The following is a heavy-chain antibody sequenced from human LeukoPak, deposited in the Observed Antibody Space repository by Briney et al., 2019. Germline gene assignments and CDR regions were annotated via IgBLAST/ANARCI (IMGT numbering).Heavy chain of an antibody. Sequence: GGSLRLSCAASGFTFSSYAMSWVRQAPGKGLEWVSVISDSGGSTYYTDSVKGRFTISRDNSKNTLYLQMNSLRAEDTAVYYCAKAYFYNWFDPWGQGTLVTVSS. CDR2: ISDSGGST. J-gene: IGHJ5*02. V-gene: IGHV3-23*01. D-gene: IGHD1-26*01. CDR1: GFTFSSYA. CDR3: AKAYFYNWFDP.